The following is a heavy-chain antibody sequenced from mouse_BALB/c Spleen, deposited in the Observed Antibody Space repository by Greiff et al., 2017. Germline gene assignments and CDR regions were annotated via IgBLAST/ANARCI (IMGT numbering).Heavy chain of an antibody. V-gene: IGHV14-3*02. D-gene: IGHD2-1*01. CDR1: GFNIKDTY. CDR3: AREGGILDGNYG. Sequence: VQLQQSGAELVKPGASVKLSCTASGFNIKDTYMHWVKQRPEQGLEWIGRIDPANGNTKYDPKFQGKATITADTASNTAYLQLSSLTSEDTAFYYCAREGGILDGNYGWGQGTLVTVSA. J-gene: IGHJ3*01. CDR2: IDPANGNT.